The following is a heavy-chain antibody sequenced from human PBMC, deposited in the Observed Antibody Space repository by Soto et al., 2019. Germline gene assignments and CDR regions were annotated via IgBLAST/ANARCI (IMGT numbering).Heavy chain of an antibody. CDR2: MNPNSGNT. V-gene: IGHV1-8*01. J-gene: IGHJ6*03. CDR1: GYTFTSYD. Sequence: ASVKVSCKASGYTFTSYDINWVRQATGQGLEWMGWMNPNSGNTGYAQKFQGRVTMTRNTSISTAYMELSSLRSEDTAVYYCARARGLGWLRFYYYYYMDVWGKGTTVTGSS. D-gene: IGHD5-12*01. CDR3: ARARGLGWLRFYYYYYMDV.